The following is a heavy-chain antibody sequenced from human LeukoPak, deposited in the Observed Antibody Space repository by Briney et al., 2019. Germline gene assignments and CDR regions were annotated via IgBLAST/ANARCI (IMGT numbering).Heavy chain of an antibody. V-gene: IGHV3-53*01. CDR3: ARVRLDRSERNLDAFEN. J-gene: IGHJ3*02. Sequence: GGSLRLSCAASGFTVSSNYMSWVRQAPGKGLEWVSSIYSGGSTYYADSVKGRFTTSRDISKNTVYLQMNSLRAEDTAVYFCARVRLDRSERNLDAFENWGQGTMVTVSS. CDR1: GFTVSSNY. D-gene: IGHD1-14*01. CDR2: IYSGGST.